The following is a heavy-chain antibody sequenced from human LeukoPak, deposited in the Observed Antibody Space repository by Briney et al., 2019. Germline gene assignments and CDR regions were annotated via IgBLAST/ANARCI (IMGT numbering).Heavy chain of an antibody. CDR1: GYSISSGYY. D-gene: IGHD2-2*01. CDR3: AMEVVPAAMWSLHWFDP. V-gene: IGHV4-38-2*01. J-gene: IGHJ5*02. CDR2: IYHSGST. Sequence: PSETLSLTCAVSGYSISSGYYWGWIRQPPGKGLEWIGSIYHSGSTYYKPSLKSRVTISVDTSKNQFSLKLSSVTAADTAVYYCAMEVVPAAMWSLHWFDPWGQGTLVTVSS.